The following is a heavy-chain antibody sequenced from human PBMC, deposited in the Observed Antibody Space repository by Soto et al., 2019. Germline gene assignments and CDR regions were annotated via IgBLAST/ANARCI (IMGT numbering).Heavy chain of an antibody. D-gene: IGHD4-17*01. V-gene: IGHV3-53*04. CDR1: GFTVSSNY. Sequence: GGSLRLSCAASGFTVSSNYMSWVRQAPGKGLEWVSVIYSGGSTYYADSVKGRFTISRHNSKNTLYLQMNSLRAEDTAVYYCARSPTYGDYAIQYYYYMDVWGKGTTVTVSS. J-gene: IGHJ6*03. CDR3: ARSPTYGDYAIQYYYYMDV. CDR2: IYSGGST.